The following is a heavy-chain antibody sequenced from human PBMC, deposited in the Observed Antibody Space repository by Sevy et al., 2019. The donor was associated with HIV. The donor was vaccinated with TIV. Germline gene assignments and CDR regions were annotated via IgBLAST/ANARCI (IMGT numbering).Heavy chain of an antibody. Sequence: ASVKVSCKASGGTFSTYAISWVRQAPGQGLEWMGVIIPKSGTANYAQKFQGRVTITADESTKTAYMERSSLRSEDTAVYFCAREWELGGMDVWGQGTSVTVSS. CDR2: IIPKSGTA. V-gene: IGHV1-69*13. J-gene: IGHJ6*02. CDR3: AREWELGGMDV. CDR1: GGTFSTYA. D-gene: IGHD1-26*01.